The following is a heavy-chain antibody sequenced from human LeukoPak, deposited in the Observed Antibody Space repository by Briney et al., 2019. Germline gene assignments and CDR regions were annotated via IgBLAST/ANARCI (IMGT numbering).Heavy chain of an antibody. CDR1: GFTFSTFA. Sequence: GGSLRLSCAASGFTFSTFAMSWGRQAPAKGLEGVSTITRSGAAKYYADSVKGRFTIFRDNSKNTLYLQMDSLSAEDTALYYCANEHSSCAGRDCLLFDHWGQGTLVTVSS. CDR2: ITRSGAAK. D-gene: IGHD2-21*02. V-gene: IGHV3-23*01. J-gene: IGHJ4*02. CDR3: ANEHSSCAGRDCLLFDH.